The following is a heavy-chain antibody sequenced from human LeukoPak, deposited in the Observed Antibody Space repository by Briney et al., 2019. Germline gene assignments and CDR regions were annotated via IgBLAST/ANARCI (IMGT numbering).Heavy chain of an antibody. D-gene: IGHD3-9*01. CDR2: INPISGVT. CDR1: GYTFSGYF. Sequence: ASVKVSCKPSGYTFSGYFMRWVREALGEGLGRMGWINPISGVTNYAQKFQGRVTMTRDTSISTAYMELSRLRSDDTDVYYCARLASDILTGYYTDYWGQGTLVTVSS. J-gene: IGHJ4*02. CDR3: ARLASDILTGYYTDY. V-gene: IGHV1-2*02.